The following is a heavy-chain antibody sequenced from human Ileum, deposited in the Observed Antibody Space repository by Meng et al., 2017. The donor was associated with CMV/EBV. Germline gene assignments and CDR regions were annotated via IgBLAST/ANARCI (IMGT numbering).Heavy chain of an antibody. J-gene: IGHJ4*02. CDR3: AFGAVPGRNHPYFDY. CDR2: IKQDRSEK. D-gene: IGHD6-19*01. V-gene: IGHV3-7*01. Sequence: GESLKISCAPSGFAFGTYWMNWVRQAPGKGLEWVADIKQDRSEKYYVDSVKGRFIISRDNAKNSLYLKMSSLRVEDTAVYYYAFGAVPGRNHPYFDYWVQGTRVTV. CDR1: GFAFGTYW.